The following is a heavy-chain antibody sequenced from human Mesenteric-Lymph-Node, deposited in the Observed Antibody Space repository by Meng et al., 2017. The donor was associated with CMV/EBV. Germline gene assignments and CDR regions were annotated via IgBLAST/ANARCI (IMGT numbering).Heavy chain of an antibody. CDR3: ARVVVPASPGVLDY. Sequence: ASVKVSCKASGYSFTRYGINWVRQAPGQGLEWMGWISAYSGDTNYAQKVQGRATMTIDTSTSTAYMELRSLRSDDTAVYYCARVVVPASPGVLDYWGQGTLVTVSS. CDR2: ISAYSGDT. CDR1: GYSFTRYG. J-gene: IGHJ4*02. D-gene: IGHD2-2*01. V-gene: IGHV1-18*01.